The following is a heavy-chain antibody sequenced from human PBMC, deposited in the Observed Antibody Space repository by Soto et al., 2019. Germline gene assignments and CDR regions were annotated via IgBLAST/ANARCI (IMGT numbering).Heavy chain of an antibody. Sequence: GALRLSCAASGFTFSDYYMTWIRQAPGKGLEWVAYISSSGSGIYYPDSVKGRFTISRDNAQNSLYLQMSSLRAEDTAVYYCARAYSDAFDTWGQGTMVTVSS. CDR1: GFTFSDYY. D-gene: IGHD2-15*01. CDR3: ARAYSDAFDT. CDR2: ISSSGSGI. J-gene: IGHJ3*02. V-gene: IGHV3-11*01.